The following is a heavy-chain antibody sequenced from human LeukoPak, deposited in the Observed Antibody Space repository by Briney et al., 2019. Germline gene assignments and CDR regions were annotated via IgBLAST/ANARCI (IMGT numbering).Heavy chain of an antibody. V-gene: IGHV3-48*03. CDR2: ISRSCSTI. CDR3: AKTARYYYASGSYYPFDY. J-gene: IGHJ4*02. D-gene: IGHD3-10*01. Sequence: GGSLRLSCAASGFTFSSYEMNWVRQASGKGREGVSYISRSCSTIYYADSLKGRFTISRNNANNTLYLQMNRLRAEDTAVYYCAKTARYYYASGSYYPFDYWGQGTLVTVSS. CDR1: GFTFSSYE.